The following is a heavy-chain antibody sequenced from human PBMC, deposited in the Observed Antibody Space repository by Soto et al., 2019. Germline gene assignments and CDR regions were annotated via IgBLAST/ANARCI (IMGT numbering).Heavy chain of an antibody. Sequence: SETLSLTCTVSGGSISSYYWSWIRQPPGKGLEWIGYIYYSGSTNYNPSLKSRVTISVDTSKNQFSLKLSSVTAADTAVYYCARVVGEDYYDSSGYPDYWGQGTLVTVSS. CDR1: GGSISSYY. CDR2: IYYSGST. V-gene: IGHV4-59*08. J-gene: IGHJ4*02. D-gene: IGHD3-22*01. CDR3: ARVVGEDYYDSSGYPDY.